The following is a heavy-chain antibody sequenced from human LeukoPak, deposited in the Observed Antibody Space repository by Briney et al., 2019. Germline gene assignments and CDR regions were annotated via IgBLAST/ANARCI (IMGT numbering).Heavy chain of an antibody. CDR1: GFTFSSYS. J-gene: IGHJ4*02. Sequence: GGSLRLSCAASGFTFSSYSMNWVRQAPGKGLEWVSSISSSSSYIYYADSVKGRFTISRDSAKNSLYLQMNSLRAEDTAVYYCARDFPDIVVVPAAILDYWGQGTLVTVSS. CDR3: ARDFPDIVVVPAAILDY. V-gene: IGHV3-21*01. CDR2: ISSSSSYI. D-gene: IGHD2-2*01.